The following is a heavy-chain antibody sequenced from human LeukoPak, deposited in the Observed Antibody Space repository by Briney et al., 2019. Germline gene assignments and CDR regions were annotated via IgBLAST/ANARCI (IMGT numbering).Heavy chain of an antibody. Sequence: PSETLSLTCNVSGDSLTSHFWSWIRQTPGKGLEGIGYVFHSGTTNYSPSLKSRVTISLDTSKKEFYLRLASMTAADNAVYYCARRMATVTDAFDIWGRGTMVSVSS. CDR1: GDSLTSHF. J-gene: IGHJ3*02. CDR3: ARRMATVTDAFDI. CDR2: VFHSGTT. D-gene: IGHD5-24*01. V-gene: IGHV4-59*08.